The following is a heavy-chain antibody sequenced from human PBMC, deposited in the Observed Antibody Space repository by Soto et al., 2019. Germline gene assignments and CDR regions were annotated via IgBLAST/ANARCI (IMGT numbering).Heavy chain of an antibody. V-gene: IGHV1-3*01. CDR1: GYTFTSYA. CDR2: INAGNGNT. Sequence: SVKVSCKASGYTFTSYAMHWVRQAPGQRLEWMGWINAGNGNTKYSQKFQGRVTITRDTSASTAYMELSSLRSEDTAVYYCAREGSSGFQVADYWGQGTLVTVSS. CDR3: AREGSSGFQVADY. J-gene: IGHJ4*02. D-gene: IGHD6-19*01.